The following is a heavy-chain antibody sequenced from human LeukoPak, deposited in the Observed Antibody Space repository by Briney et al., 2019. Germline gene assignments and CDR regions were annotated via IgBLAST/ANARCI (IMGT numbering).Heavy chain of an antibody. D-gene: IGHD3-16*01. J-gene: IGHJ6*02. CDR1: GFTFTSYA. Sequence: GGSLRLSCAASGFTFTSYALHWVRQAPGKGLEWVAVISYDGSNKYYADSVKGRFTISRDNSKDTLYLQMNRLRADDTATYYCARNQQLGGHSYYYYGMDVWGQGTTVTVSS. CDR2: ISYDGSNK. CDR3: ARNQQLGGHSYYYYGMDV. V-gene: IGHV3-30-3*01.